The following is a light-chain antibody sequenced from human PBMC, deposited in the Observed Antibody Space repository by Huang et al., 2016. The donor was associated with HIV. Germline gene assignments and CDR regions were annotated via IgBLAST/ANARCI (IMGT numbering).Light chain of an antibody. V-gene: IGKV1-33*01. CDR3: QQYDGLPYT. Sequence: DIQMTQSPSSLSTFIGDKVTITCQASQDIGNYLNRYQQRPGKAPKLLIYDASSLETGVTTRFSGGGSGTTFTFTITNLRPEDVATYYCQQYDGLPYTFGQGTLIEI. CDR2: DAS. J-gene: IGKJ2*01. CDR1: QDIGNY.